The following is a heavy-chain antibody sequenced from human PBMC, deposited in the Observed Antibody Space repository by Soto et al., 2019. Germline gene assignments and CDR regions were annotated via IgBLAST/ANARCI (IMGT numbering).Heavy chain of an antibody. CDR3: ARLNWLDY. V-gene: IGHV3-48*04. Sequence: GESLKISCAASGFTFSSYSMNWVRQAPGKGLEWVSYISSSSSTIYYADSVKGRFTISRDNAKNSLYLQMNSLRAEDTAVYCCARLNWLDYWGQGTLVTVSS. J-gene: IGHJ4*02. CDR2: ISSSSSTI. D-gene: IGHD1-20*01. CDR1: GFTFSSYS.